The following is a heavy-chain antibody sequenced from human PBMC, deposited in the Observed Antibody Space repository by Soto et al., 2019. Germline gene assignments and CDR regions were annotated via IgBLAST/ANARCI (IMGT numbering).Heavy chain of an antibody. CDR3: ARSEALNNYCYYGMDV. CDR2: IIPILGIA. V-gene: IGHV1-69*02. CDR1: GGTFSSYT. Sequence: QVQLVQSGAEVKKPGSSVKVSCKASGGTFSSYTISWVRQAPGQGREWMGRIIPILGIANYAQKFQGRVTITADKSTSTAYMELSSLRSEDTAVYYCARSEALNNYCYYGMDVWGQGTTVTVSS. J-gene: IGHJ6*02.